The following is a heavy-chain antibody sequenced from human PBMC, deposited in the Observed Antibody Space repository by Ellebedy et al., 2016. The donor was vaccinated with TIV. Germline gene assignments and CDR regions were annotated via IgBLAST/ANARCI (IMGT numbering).Heavy chain of an antibody. J-gene: IGHJ4*02. D-gene: IGHD6-19*01. CDR2: INSDGSST. V-gene: IGHV3-74*01. CDR3: ARIISSGAY. Sequence: GESLKISCAASGFSFSTYWMHWVRQAPGKGLVWVSRINSDGSSTTYADSVKGRFTISRDNAKNTLYLQMNSLRDEDMAVYYCARIISSGAYWGQGTLVTVSS. CDR1: GFSFSTYW.